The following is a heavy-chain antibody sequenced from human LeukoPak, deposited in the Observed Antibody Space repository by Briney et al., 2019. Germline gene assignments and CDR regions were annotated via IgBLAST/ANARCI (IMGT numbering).Heavy chain of an antibody. CDR3: ARDRGFFCTNGVCYGYYFDY. D-gene: IGHD2-8*01. Sequence: ASVKVSCKASGGTFSNYAFSWVRQAPGQGLEWMGWINTNTGNPTYAQGFTGRFVFSLDTSVSTAYLQISSLKAEDTAVYYCARDRGFFCTNGVCYGYYFDYWGQGTLVTVSS. CDR1: GGTFSNYA. V-gene: IGHV7-4-1*02. CDR2: INTNTGNP. J-gene: IGHJ4*02.